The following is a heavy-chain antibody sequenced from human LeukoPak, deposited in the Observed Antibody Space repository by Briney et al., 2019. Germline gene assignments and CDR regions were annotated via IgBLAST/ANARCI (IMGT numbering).Heavy chain of an antibody. Sequence: GGSLRLSCAASGFTFSSYAMSWVRQAPGKGLEWVSAISGSGGSTYYADSVKGRFTISRDNSKNTLYLQMNSLRAEDTAVYYCAKDPSYDILTGYYSPYFDYGGQGTLVTVSS. CDR1: GFTFSSYA. V-gene: IGHV3-23*01. CDR3: AKDPSYDILTGYYSPYFDY. D-gene: IGHD3-9*01. J-gene: IGHJ4*02. CDR2: ISGSGGST.